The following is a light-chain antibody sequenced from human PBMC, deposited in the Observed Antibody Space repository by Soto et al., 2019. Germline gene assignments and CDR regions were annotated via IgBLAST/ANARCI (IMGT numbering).Light chain of an antibody. CDR2: GAS. Sequence: IVLTQSPGTLSLSPGERATLFCRASQTLSINSLAWYQQKPGQAPRLLIYGASTRHTGIPDRFNGSGSGTDFALTIHRLEPEDFAVYYCQQYDGAPLTFGPGTKVNVK. CDR1: QTLSINS. CDR3: QQYDGAPLT. J-gene: IGKJ3*01. V-gene: IGKV3-20*01.